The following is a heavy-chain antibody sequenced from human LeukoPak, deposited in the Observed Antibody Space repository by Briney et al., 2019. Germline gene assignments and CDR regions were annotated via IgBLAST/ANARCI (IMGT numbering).Heavy chain of an antibody. D-gene: IGHD3-9*01. V-gene: IGHV3-30*02. Sequence: GGSLRLSCAASGFTFSSYGMHWVRQAPGKGLEWVAFIRYDGSNKYYADSVKGRFTISRDNSKNTLYLQMNSLRAEDTAVYYCAKGAYYDILTGTDYWGQGTLVTVSS. CDR1: GFTFSSYG. J-gene: IGHJ4*02. CDR2: IRYDGSNK. CDR3: AKGAYYDILTGTDY.